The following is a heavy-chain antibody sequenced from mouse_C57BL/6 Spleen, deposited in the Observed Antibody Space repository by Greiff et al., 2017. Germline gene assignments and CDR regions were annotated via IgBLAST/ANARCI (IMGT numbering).Heavy chain of an antibody. D-gene: IGHD1-1*01. V-gene: IGHV1-52*01. CDR2: IDPSDSET. CDR3: ARLGYGSSVYYYAMDY. Sequence: QVQLKESGAELVRPGSSVKLSCKASGYTFTSYWMHWVKQRPIQGLEWIGNIDPSDSETHYNQKFKDKATLTVDKSSSTAYMQLSSLTSEDSAVYYCARLGYGSSVYYYAMDYWGQGTSVTVSS. J-gene: IGHJ4*01. CDR1: GYTFTSYW.